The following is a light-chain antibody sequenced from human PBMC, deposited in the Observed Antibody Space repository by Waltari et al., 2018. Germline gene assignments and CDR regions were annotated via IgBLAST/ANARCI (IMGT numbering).Light chain of an antibody. CDR3: SSFTGTSTL. CDR2: DVS. CDR1: SSDVGSYHY. V-gene: IGLV2-14*03. J-gene: IGLJ1*01. Sequence: QSALTQPASVSGSPGQSLTISSTGTSSDVGSYHYVAWYQQHPGKAPRLLIYDVSYRPSGISDRFSGSKSGNVASLTISGLQAEDEADYYCSSFTGTSTLFGTGTEVTVL.